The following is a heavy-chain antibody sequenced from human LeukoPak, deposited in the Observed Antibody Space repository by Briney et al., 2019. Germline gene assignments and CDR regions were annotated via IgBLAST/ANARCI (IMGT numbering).Heavy chain of an antibody. CDR2: MNPNSGNT. CDR3: AREGYYYDSSGYPY. CDR1: GYTFTIYD. V-gene: IGHV1-8*01. Sequence: ASVTVSFTASGYTFTIYDINWVRQATGQGLEWMGWMNPNSGNTGYAQKFQGRVTMTRNTSISTAYMELSSLRSEDTAVYYCAREGYYYDSSGYPYWGQGTLVTVSS. D-gene: IGHD3-22*01. J-gene: IGHJ4*02.